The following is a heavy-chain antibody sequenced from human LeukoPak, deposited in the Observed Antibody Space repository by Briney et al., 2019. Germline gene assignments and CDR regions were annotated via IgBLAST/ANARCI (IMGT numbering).Heavy chain of an antibody. CDR1: AGSISSYS. Sequence: PSETLSLTCPVSAGSISSYSWSWVRHPAGKGLEWIGRIYSSGSTNYNPSLKSRVTMSIDTSKNQFSLNLRSVTAADTAVYYCARGQTDSYYNYMDVWGKGTTVTVSS. V-gene: IGHV4-4*07. CDR2: IYSSGST. J-gene: IGHJ6*03. CDR3: ARGQTDSYYNYMDV. D-gene: IGHD1-14*01.